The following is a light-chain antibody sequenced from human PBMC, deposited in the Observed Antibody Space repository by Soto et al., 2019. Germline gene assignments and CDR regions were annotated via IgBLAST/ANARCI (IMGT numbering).Light chain of an antibody. V-gene: IGKV1-5*01. CDR3: QQYHGYPWT. Sequence: DIQMTQSPATLSASVGDRVTITCRASQSITNWLAWYQQKPGKAPKLLMYDASSLHSGVPSRFSGSGSGTEFTLTISSLQPDDFATYYCQQYHGYPWTFGLGTKVDIK. CDR2: DAS. J-gene: IGKJ1*01. CDR1: QSITNW.